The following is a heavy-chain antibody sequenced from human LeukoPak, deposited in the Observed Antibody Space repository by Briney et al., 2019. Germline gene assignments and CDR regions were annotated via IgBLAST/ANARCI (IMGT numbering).Heavy chain of an antibody. D-gene: IGHD1-1*01. CDR3: ASDVAYKFDY. CDR2: IDPDGSTT. Sequence: GGSLRLSCAASGFPFSRDSMHWVRQSPGKGLVWLSRIDPDGSTTNYADSVKGRFAIARDNAKNTLYLQMNSLRDEDTAVYYCASDVAYKFDYWGQGTLVTISS. J-gene: IGHJ4*02. CDR1: GFPFSRDS. V-gene: IGHV3-74*01.